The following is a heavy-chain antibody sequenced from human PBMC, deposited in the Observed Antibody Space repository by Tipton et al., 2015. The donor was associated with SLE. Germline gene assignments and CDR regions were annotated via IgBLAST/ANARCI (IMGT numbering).Heavy chain of an antibody. Sequence: GSLRLSCAASGFTFSIYAMHWVRQAPGKGLEWISLVSGTGTTTYYADSVKGRFTISRDNTKNSLSLQMNSLRAEDTAVYYCGPKHLGYWGQGTLVTVSS. CDR1: GFTFSIYA. V-gene: IGHV3-48*03. CDR3: GPKHLGY. J-gene: IGHJ4*02. CDR2: VSGTGTTT. D-gene: IGHD7-27*01.